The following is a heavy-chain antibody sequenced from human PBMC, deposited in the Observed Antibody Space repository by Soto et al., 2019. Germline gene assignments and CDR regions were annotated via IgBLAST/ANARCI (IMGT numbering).Heavy chain of an antibody. CDR1: GFTFSSYS. D-gene: IGHD3-3*01. CDR3: ARSNGDYDFWSGYYKRDVAFDI. V-gene: IGHV3-21*01. CDR2: ISSSSSYI. Sequence: GGSVRLSCAASGFTFSSYSMNWVRQAPGKGLEWVSSISSSSSYIYYADSVKGRFTISRDNAKNSLYLQMNSLRAEDTAVYYCARSNGDYDFWSGYYKRDVAFDIWGQGTMVTVSS. J-gene: IGHJ3*02.